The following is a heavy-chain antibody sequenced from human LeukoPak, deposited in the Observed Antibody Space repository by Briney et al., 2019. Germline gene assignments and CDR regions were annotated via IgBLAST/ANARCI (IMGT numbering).Heavy chain of an antibody. V-gene: IGHV4-38-2*02. J-gene: IGHJ5*02. CDR3: ARVGYITIFGVVIPNWFDP. Sequence: SETLSLTCSVSGGSINSYYWSWIRQPPGKGLEWIGSIYHSGSTYYNPSLKSRVTISVDTSKNQFSLKLSSVTAADTAVYYCARVGYITIFGVVIPNWFDPWGQGTLVTVSS. CDR1: GGSINSYY. D-gene: IGHD3-3*01. CDR2: IYHSGST.